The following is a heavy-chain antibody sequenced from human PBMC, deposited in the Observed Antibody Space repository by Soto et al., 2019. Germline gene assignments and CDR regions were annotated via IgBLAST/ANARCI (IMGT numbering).Heavy chain of an antibody. Sequence: QLQLVESGGGVVQPGRSLRLSCAVSGFTFSAYGMHWVRQAPGTGLEWVALIWRDGSNTYYSDSVKGRFTISRDNSKNTPYLQMNSLRADDTAVYYCARDFSKGGYFDYWGQGTLVTVSS. CDR1: GFTFSAYG. J-gene: IGHJ4*02. CDR3: ARDFSKGGYFDY. D-gene: IGHD3-3*01. CDR2: IWRDGSNT. V-gene: IGHV3-33*01.